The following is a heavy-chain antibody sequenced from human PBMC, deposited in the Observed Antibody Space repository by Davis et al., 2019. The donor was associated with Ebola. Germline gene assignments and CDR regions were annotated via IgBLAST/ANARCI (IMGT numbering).Heavy chain of an antibody. J-gene: IGHJ6*04. CDR3: AREASITMVRGVLYYYYGMDV. D-gene: IGHD3-10*01. Sequence: GESLKISCAASGFTFSIYTMNWVRQAPGKGLEWVSYISSSSSTIYYADSVKGRFTVSRDNAKNTMYLQMNSLRAEDTAVYYCAREASITMVRGVLYYYYGMDVWGKGTTVTVSS. CDR1: GFTFSIYT. V-gene: IGHV3-48*01. CDR2: ISSSSSTI.